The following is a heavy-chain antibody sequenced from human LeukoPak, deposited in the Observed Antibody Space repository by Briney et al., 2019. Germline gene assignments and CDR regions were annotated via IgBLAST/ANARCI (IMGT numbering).Heavy chain of an antibody. CDR3: AWSTLAATGDFDY. CDR1: GYTFTGYY. V-gene: IGHV1-2*06. D-gene: IGHD6-13*01. J-gene: IGHJ4*02. Sequence: GASVKVSCKASGYTFTGYYMHWVRQAPGQGLEWMGRINPNSGATNYAQKFQGRVTMTRDTSISTAYMELSSLGSDNTAVYYCAWSTLAATGDFDYWGQGTLVTVSS. CDR2: INPNSGAT.